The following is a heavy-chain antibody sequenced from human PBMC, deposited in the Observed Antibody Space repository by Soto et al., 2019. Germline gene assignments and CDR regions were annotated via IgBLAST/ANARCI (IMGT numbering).Heavy chain of an antibody. CDR3: ARPWMTTGLDNFDI. V-gene: IGHV4-39*01. CDR1: GGSISSSSDY. J-gene: IGHJ3*02. D-gene: IGHD1-1*01. CDR2: IYYNGNT. Sequence: PSETLSLTCIVSGGSISSSSDYWGWIRQPPGKGLEWIGNIYYNGNTYYNPSLKSRVTISVDTSKNQFSLKLSSVTAADTAIYYCARPWMTTGLDNFDIWGQGTMVTVSS.